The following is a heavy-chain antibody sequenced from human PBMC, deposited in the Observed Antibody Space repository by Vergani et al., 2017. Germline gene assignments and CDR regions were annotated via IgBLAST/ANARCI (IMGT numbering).Heavy chain of an antibody. J-gene: IGHJ4*02. CDR2: INAVSGNT. CDR1: GYTFTSYA. CDR3: ARVLGGRGGYSGYDLLGY. Sequence: QVQLVQSGAEVKEPGASVKVSCKASGYTFTSYAMHWVRQAPGQRFEWMGWINAVSGNTKYSQKFQGRVPITRDTSASTAYMELSSVRYEDTAVYYCARVLGGRGGYSGYDLLGYWGQGTLVTVSS. V-gene: IGHV1-3*01. D-gene: IGHD5-12*01.